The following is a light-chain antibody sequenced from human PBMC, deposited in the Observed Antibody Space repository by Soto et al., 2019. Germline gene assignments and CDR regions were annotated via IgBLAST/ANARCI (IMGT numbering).Light chain of an antibody. CDR1: SSNIESNY. CDR3: AAWDDTLSGYV. V-gene: IGLV1-47*01. J-gene: IGLJ1*01. CDR2: RNS. Sequence: SALTQPPSASGTPGQKVTISCSGSSSNIESNYVYWYQQLPGTAPKLLIYRNSQRPSGVPDRFSGSKSGTSASLAISGHRSEDEADYYCAAWDDTLSGYVFGTGTKVTDL.